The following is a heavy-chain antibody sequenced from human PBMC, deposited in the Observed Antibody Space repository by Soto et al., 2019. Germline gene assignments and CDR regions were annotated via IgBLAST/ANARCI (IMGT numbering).Heavy chain of an antibody. V-gene: IGHV3-9*01. Sequence: EVQLVESGGGLVQPGRSLRLSCAASGFTFDDYAMHWVRQAPGKGLEWVSGISWNSGSIGYADSVKGRFTISRDNAKNSLYLQMNSLRAEDTALYYCATIXSTQQLVTANYWGQGTLVTVSS. D-gene: IGHD6-13*01. CDR3: ATIXSTQQLVTANY. CDR2: ISWNSGSI. CDR1: GFTFDDYA. J-gene: IGHJ4*02.